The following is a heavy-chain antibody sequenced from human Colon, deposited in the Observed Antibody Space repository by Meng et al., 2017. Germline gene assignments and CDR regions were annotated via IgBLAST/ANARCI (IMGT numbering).Heavy chain of an antibody. V-gene: IGHV3-11*01. CDR2: MSSSGSTV. D-gene: IGHD6-19*01. CDR3: ARDLSGIAVVGADY. Sequence: GGSLRLSCAASGFTFSDYYMSWIRQAPGKGLEWVSYMSSSGSTVSYADSVKGRFTISRDNANNSLYLQMNSLRAEDTAVYYCARDLSGIAVVGADYWGQGALVTVSS. J-gene: IGHJ4*02. CDR1: GFTFSDYY.